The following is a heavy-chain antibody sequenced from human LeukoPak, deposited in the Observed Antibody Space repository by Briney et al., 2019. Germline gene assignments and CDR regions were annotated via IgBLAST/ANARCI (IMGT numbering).Heavy chain of an antibody. CDR1: GFAFSRSA. CDR2: IIYSGGAT. J-gene: IGHJ4*02. D-gene: IGHD3-22*01. CDR3: AKDGLYYDGSEHVYYFDS. Sequence: GGSLRLSCAASGFAFSRSAMTWVRQGPGTGLEFVASIIYSGGATYYADSVKGRFTISRDNSKNTLYLQMNSLRAEDTALYYCAKDGLYYDGSEHVYYFDSWGQGTLVTVSS. V-gene: IGHV3-23*01.